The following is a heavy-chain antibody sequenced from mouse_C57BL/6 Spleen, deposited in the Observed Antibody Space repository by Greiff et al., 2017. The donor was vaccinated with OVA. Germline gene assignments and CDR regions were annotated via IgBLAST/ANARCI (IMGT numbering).Heavy chain of an antibody. Sequence: EVKLVESGGDLVKPGGSLKLSCAASGFTFSSYGMSWVRQTPDKRLEWVATISSGGSYTYYPDSVKGRFTISRDNAKNTLYLQMSSLKSEDTAMYYCARFYYYGSSYDFDYWGQGTTRTVSS. CDR2: ISSGGSYT. J-gene: IGHJ2*01. V-gene: IGHV5-6*01. D-gene: IGHD1-1*01. CDR3: ARFYYYGSSYDFDY. CDR1: GFTFSSYG.